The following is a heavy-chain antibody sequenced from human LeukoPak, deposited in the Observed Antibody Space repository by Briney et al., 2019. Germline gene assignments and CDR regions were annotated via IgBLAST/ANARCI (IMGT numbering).Heavy chain of an antibody. D-gene: IGHD5-18*01. V-gene: IGHV4-34*01. CDR1: GGSFSGYY. Sequence: SETLSLTCAVYGGSFSGYYWSWIRQPPGKGLEWIGEINHSGSTNYNPPLKSRVTISVDTSKNQFSLKLSSVTAADTAVYYCARSPGYSYGYYFDYWGQGTLVTVSS. CDR2: INHSGST. CDR3: ARSPGYSYGYYFDY. J-gene: IGHJ4*02.